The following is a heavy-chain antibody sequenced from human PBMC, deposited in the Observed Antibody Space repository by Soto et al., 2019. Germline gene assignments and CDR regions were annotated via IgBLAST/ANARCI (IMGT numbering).Heavy chain of an antibody. Sequence: EVQLLESGGGLVQPGGSLRLSCAPSGFTFSSYAMSWVRQAPGKGLEWVSSISAGGGSTYYADSVKGRFTISRDNSKNTLYLQMNSLRGEDTAVYYCARDSRWLERNYYYYGMDVWGQGTTVTVSS. CDR2: ISAGGGST. V-gene: IGHV3-23*01. CDR1: GFTFSSYA. D-gene: IGHD1-1*01. CDR3: ARDSRWLERNYYYYGMDV. J-gene: IGHJ6*02.